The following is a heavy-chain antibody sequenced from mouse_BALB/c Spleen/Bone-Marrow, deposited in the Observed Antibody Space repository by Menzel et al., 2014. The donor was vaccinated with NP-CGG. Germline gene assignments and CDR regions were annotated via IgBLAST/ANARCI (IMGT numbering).Heavy chain of an antibody. D-gene: IGHD2-2*01. J-gene: IGHJ1*01. CDR2: INPYNDGT. Sequence: EVQLQQSGPELVKPGASVKMSCKASGYTFTSYVIHWVKQKPGQGLEWIGNINPYNDGTKYNEKFKGKATLTSDESSSTAYMELSSLTSEDSAVYYCARSLYGYDWYFDVWGAGTTVTVSS. V-gene: IGHV1-14*01. CDR3: ARSLYGYDWYFDV. CDR1: GYTFTSYV.